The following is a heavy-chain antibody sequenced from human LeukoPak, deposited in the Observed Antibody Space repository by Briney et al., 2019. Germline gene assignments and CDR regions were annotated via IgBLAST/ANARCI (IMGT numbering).Heavy chain of an antibody. Sequence: GGLLRLSCAASQFSISYDWMHWVRQAPGKGLEWVASIKEDGRDIHYLDSVKGRFSISRDNAKNSLYLEMDTLRAEDTAVYYCVRGSGWFFGLWGQGSLVTVSS. CDR1: QFSISYDW. D-gene: IGHD6-19*01. CDR2: IKEDGRDI. CDR3: VRGSGWFFGL. J-gene: IGHJ4*02. V-gene: IGHV3-7*01.